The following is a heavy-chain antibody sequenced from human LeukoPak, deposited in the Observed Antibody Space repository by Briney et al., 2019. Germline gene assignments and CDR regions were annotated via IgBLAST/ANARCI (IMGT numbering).Heavy chain of an antibody. CDR1: GYTFTGYY. J-gene: IGHJ4*02. CDR3: ARVKCSSTSCYADY. Sequence: ASVKVSCEASGYTFTGYYMHWVRQAPGQGLEWMGWINPNSGGTNYAQKFQGRVTMTRDTSISTAYMELSRLRSDDTAVYYCARVKCSSTSCYADYWGQGTLVTVSS. D-gene: IGHD2-2*01. CDR2: INPNSGGT. V-gene: IGHV1-2*02.